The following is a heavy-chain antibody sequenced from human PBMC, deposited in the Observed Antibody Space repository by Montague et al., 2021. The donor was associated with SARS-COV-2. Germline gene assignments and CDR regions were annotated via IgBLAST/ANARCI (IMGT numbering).Heavy chain of an antibody. CDR1: GFTFDDYT. J-gene: IGHJ6*02. D-gene: IGHD5-24*01. Sequence: SLRLSCAASGFTFDDYTMYWVRQAPGKGLEWVSLISWDGGRTFYADSVKGRFTISRDNSKNSLYLQMSSLRAEDTAIYYCASDSGIEIPDYYYSMDVWGQGTTVTVSS. CDR3: ASDSGIEIPDYYYSMDV. V-gene: IGHV3-43*01. CDR2: ISWDGGRT.